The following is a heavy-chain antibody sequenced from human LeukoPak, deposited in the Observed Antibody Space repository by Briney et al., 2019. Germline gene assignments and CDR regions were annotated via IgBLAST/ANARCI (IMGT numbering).Heavy chain of an antibody. V-gene: IGHV3-23*01. CDR3: AKEGFGYDSSGYYGGWFDP. Sequence: PGRSLRLSCAASGFTFSSYAMSWVRQAPGKGLEWVSAISGSGGSTYYADSVKGRFTISRDNSKNTLYLQMNSLRAEDTAVYYCAKEGFGYDSSGYYGGWFDPWGQGTLVTVSS. J-gene: IGHJ5*02. D-gene: IGHD3-22*01. CDR2: ISGSGGST. CDR1: GFTFSSYA.